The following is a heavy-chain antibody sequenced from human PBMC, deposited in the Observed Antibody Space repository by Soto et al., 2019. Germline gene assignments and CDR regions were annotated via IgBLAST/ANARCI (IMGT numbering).Heavy chain of an antibody. CDR2: IYYSGST. D-gene: IGHD2-2*01. J-gene: IGHJ4*02. Sequence: SETLSLTCSGSGGSISSYYWSWIRQPPGKGLEWIGYIYYSGSTNYNPSLKSRVTISVDRSKNQFSLKLSSVTAADTAVYYCARGYRSFFDYWGQGTLVTVSS. CDR1: GGSISSYY. V-gene: IGHV4-59*08. CDR3: ARGYRSFFDY.